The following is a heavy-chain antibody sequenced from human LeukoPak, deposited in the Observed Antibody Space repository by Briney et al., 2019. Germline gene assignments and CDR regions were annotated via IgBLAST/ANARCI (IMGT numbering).Heavy chain of an antibody. V-gene: IGHV4-39*01. CDR2: IYYSGST. J-gene: IGHJ4*02. CDR1: GGSVSSHY. Sequence: SETLSLTCTVSGGSVSSHYWSWIRQPPGKGLEWIGSIYYSGSTYYSPSLKGRVTISVDTSKNQFSLKLNSVTAADTAVYYCARGGDRYGYAVLFDFWGQGSLVTVSS. D-gene: IGHD2-21*02. CDR3: ARGGDRYGYAVLFDF.